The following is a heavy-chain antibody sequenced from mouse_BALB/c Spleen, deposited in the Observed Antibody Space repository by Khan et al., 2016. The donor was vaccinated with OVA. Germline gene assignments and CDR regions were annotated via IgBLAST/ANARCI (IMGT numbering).Heavy chain of an antibody. CDR1: EFTFSSYA. Sequence: VQLKESGGGLVEPGGSLKLSCAASEFTFSSYAMSWVRQTPAKRLEWVATITSGGNYTYYPDSVKGRFTISRDNAKNTLYLQLSSLRSEDTAMYYCARPPITTVVATSYWFFDVWGAGTTVTVSS. CDR2: ITSGGNYT. CDR3: ARPPITTVVATSYWFFDV. J-gene: IGHJ1*01. V-gene: IGHV5-9-3*01. D-gene: IGHD1-1*01.